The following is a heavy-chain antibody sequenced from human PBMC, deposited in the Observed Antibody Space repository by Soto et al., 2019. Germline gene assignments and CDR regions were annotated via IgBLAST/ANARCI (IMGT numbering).Heavy chain of an antibody. D-gene: IGHD6-19*01. V-gene: IGHV4-39*01. CDR1: GGSISSSSYY. Sequence: SETLSLTCTVSGGSISSSSYYWGWIRQPPGKGLEWIGSIYYSGSTYYNPSLKSRVTISVDTSKNQFSLKLSSVTAADTAVYYCARHHYSSGWGAEVSYYYYGMDVWGQGTTVTVSS. CDR2: IYYSGST. CDR3: ARHHYSSGWGAEVSYYYYGMDV. J-gene: IGHJ6*02.